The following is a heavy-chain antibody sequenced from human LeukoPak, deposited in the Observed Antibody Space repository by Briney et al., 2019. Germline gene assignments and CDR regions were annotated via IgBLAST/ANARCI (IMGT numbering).Heavy chain of an antibody. J-gene: IGHJ4*02. CDR3: ATGAEAYDYVWGSYRMAVFDY. D-gene: IGHD3-16*02. CDR2: FDPEDGET. V-gene: IGHV1-24*01. CDR1: GYTLTELS. Sequence: ASVKVSCKVSGYTLTELSMHWVRQAPGKGLEWMGGFDPEDGETIYAQKSQGRVTMTEDTSTDTAYMELSSLRSEDTAVYYCATGAEAYDYVWGSYRMAVFDYWGQGTLVTVSS.